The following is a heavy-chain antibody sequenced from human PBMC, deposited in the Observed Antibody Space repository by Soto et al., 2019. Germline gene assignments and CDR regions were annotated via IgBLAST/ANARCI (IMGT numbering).Heavy chain of an antibody. CDR1: GGSISSYY. CDR2: IYYSGST. J-gene: IGHJ5*02. D-gene: IGHD4-17*01. CDR3: ARATTVTTYWFDP. V-gene: IGHV4-59*08. Sequence: QVQLQESGPGLVKPSETLSLTCTVSGGSISSYYWSWIRQPPGKGLEWIGYIYYSGSTNYNPSLKSRVPISVDTSKNPFSLKLSSVTAADTAVYYCARATTVTTYWFDPWGQGTLVTVSS.